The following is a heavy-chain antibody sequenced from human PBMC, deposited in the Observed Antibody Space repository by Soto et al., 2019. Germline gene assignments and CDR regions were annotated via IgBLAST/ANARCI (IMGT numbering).Heavy chain of an antibody. CDR1: GFTFSDHY. J-gene: IGHJ4*02. Sequence: GGSLRLSCVASGFTFSDHYMGWIRQAPEKGLEWISYIAKSGETMRYADSVKGRFTISRDNARNSLHLQMSSLRAEDTAVYYCVRGPRFGAWVDFFDYWGQGILVTVSS. D-gene: IGHD3-10*01. CDR3: VRGPRFGAWVDFFDY. V-gene: IGHV3-11*01. CDR2: IAKSGETM.